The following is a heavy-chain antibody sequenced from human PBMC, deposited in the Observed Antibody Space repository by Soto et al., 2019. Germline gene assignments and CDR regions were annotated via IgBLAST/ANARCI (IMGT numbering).Heavy chain of an antibody. Sequence: EVQLLESGGHLVQPGGSLRLSCAASGFIFSNYAMSWVRQAPGKGLEWVSFISGSGSTTYYADSVKGRFTISRGNSKNTLCLQMNSLRAEDTAVYYCAKERRGYCSGGSCYLGRYFDLWGRGTLVTVSS. J-gene: IGHJ2*01. CDR3: AKERRGYCSGGSCYLGRYFDL. V-gene: IGHV3-23*01. CDR1: GFIFSNYA. CDR2: ISGSGSTT. D-gene: IGHD2-15*01.